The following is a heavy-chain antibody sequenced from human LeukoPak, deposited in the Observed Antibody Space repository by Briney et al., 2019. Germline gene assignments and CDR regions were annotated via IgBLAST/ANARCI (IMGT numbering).Heavy chain of an antibody. CDR3: ARPEIKAVAVAFDI. Sequence: SETLSLTCTVSGGSIGSYYWSWIRQPPGKGLEWIGYIYYSGSTYYNPSLKSRVTISVDTSKNQFSLKLSSVTAADTAVYYCARPEIKAVAVAFDIWGQGTMVTVSS. J-gene: IGHJ3*02. V-gene: IGHV4-59*04. CDR2: IYYSGST. D-gene: IGHD6-19*01. CDR1: GGSIGSYY.